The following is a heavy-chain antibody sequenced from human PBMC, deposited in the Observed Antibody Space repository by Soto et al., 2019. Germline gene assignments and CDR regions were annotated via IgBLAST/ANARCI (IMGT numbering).Heavy chain of an antibody. V-gene: IGHV4-59*01. D-gene: IGHD2-8*02. CDR2: IYYSGST. CDR1: GGSISSYY. Sequence: SETLSLTCTVSGGSISSYYWSWIRQPPWKGLEWIAYIYYSGSTKYNPSLKSRVTISLDTSKNQFSLKLNSVTAADTAVYYCAREGSTGGFDYWGQGNMVTVSS. CDR3: AREGSTGGFDY. J-gene: IGHJ4*02.